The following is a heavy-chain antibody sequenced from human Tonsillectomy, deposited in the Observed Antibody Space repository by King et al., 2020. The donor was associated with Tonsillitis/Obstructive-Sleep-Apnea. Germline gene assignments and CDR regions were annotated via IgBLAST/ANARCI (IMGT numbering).Heavy chain of an antibody. CDR1: GYTFTTYS. Sequence: QLVQSGSEVKKPGASVKVSCRASGYTFTTYSMNWVRQAPGQGPEWMGWINTNTGNPAYAQGFTGRFVFSLDTSVSTAYLQISSLKTEDTGVYYCARDRTMDVWGKGTTVTVSS. CDR3: ARDRTMDV. CDR2: INTNTGNP. J-gene: IGHJ6*03. V-gene: IGHV7-4-1*02.